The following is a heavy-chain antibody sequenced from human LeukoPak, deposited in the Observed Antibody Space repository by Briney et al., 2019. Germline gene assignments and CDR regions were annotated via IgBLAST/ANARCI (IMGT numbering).Heavy chain of an antibody. D-gene: IGHD2-21*01. Sequence: PGGSLRLSCAASGFTFRNFSMHWVRQAPGKGLEWISHITGGGSPTYYADSVKGRFTISRDNNKNSLYLQMTSLRAEDTAFYYCARVINTVAYTFYSWGQG. CDR3: ARVINTVAYTFYS. J-gene: IGHJ5*01. CDR2: ITGGGSPT. V-gene: IGHV3-43*02. CDR1: GFTFRNFS.